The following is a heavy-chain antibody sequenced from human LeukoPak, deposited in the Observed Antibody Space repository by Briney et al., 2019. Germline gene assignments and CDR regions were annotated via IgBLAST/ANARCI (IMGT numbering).Heavy chain of an antibody. Sequence: GGSLRLSRAASGFTFGSYAMSWVRQAPGKGLEWDSANSDSGGSTYYADSVKGRFAISRDNSKNTLYLQMNSLRAEDTAVYYCAKRGRTGYAAAFDIWGQGTMVTVSS. CDR2: NSDSGGST. CDR1: GFTFGSYA. V-gene: IGHV3-23*01. D-gene: IGHD5-18*01. J-gene: IGHJ3*02. CDR3: AKRGRTGYAAAFDI.